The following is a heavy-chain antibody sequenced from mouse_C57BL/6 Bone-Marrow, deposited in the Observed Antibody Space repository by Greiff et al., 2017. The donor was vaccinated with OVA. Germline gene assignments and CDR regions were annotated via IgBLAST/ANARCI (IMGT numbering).Heavy chain of an antibody. J-gene: IGHJ2*01. Sequence: QVQLQQSGPGLVQPSQCLSITCTVSGFSLTSYGVHWVRQSPGKGLEWLGVIWRGGSTAYNAAFMSRLSITKDNSKSQVFFKMNSLQADDTAIYYCAKNYYSNSYYFDYWGQGTTLTVSS. V-gene: IGHV2-5*01. CDR3: AKNYYSNSYYFDY. D-gene: IGHD1-1*01. CDR2: IWRGGST. CDR1: GFSLTSYG.